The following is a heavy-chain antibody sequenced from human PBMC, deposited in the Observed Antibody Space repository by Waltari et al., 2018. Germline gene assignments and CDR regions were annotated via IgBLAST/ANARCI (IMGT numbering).Heavy chain of an antibody. D-gene: IGHD3-9*01. J-gene: IGHJ6*02. CDR3: ARVSRSFDWLHGMDV. Sequence: QLQLQESGPGLVKPSETLSLTCTVSGGSISISGHSWGWIRQPPGKGLEWIGSIYDSGSTYYTPSLNSRVTMSVDTSKNQFFLNLSPATAADTAVYYCARVSRSFDWLHGMDVWGQGTTVTVSS. V-gene: IGHV4-39*01. CDR2: IYDSGST. CDR1: GGSISISGHS.